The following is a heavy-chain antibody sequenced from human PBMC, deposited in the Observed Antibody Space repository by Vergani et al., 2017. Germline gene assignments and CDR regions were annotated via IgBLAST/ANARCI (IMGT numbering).Heavy chain of an antibody. V-gene: IGHV1-69-2*01. CDR3: ATPQTVTTGGMEV. J-gene: IGHJ6*02. Sequence: EVQLVQSGAEVKKPGATMKISCKVSGYTFTDHYMHWVKQAPGKGLEWMGLVDPEDGETIYAEKFKGRVTIAADTSTDTAHLELSSLRSEATAVYYCATPQTVTTGGMEVWGQGTMVIVSS. D-gene: IGHD4-17*01. CDR2: VDPEDGET. CDR1: GYTFTDHY.